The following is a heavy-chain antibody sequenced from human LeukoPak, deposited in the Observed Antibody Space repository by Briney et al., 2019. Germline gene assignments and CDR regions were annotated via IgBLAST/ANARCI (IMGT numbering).Heavy chain of an antibody. CDR1: GFTFSSYA. D-gene: IGHD5-12*01. CDR3: AKNGWLRSSGLWGDY. Sequence: PGGSLRLSCVASGFTFSSYAMTWFRQAPGKGLEWVSSFSGGDGSPYHADSVKGRFTISRDNSKSTLYLQMNRLRAEDTAIYYCAKNGWLRSSGLWGDYWGQGALVTVSS. V-gene: IGHV3-23*01. J-gene: IGHJ4*02. CDR2: FSGGDGSP.